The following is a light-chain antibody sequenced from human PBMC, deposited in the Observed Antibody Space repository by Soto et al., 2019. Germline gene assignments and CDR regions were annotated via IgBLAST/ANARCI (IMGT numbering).Light chain of an antibody. V-gene: IGKV3D-11*01. CDR1: QGVSSY. Sequence: EIVLTQSPATLSLSPGERATLSCRASQGVSSYLAWYQQKPGQAPRFLIYDASNRATGIPARFSGSGPGTDFTLTISSLEPEDFAVYYCQQRSNWHGLTFGGGTKVEIK. J-gene: IGKJ4*01. CDR3: QQRSNWHGLT. CDR2: DAS.